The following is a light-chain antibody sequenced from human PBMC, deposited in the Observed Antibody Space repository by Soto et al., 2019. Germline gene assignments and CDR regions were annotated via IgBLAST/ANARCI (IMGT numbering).Light chain of an antibody. CDR2: EVN. Sequence: QSALTQPASLSGSPGQSITISCTGTSSDIGAYDYVSWFQQHPGKAPKLMISEVNNRPSGVSNRFSGSKSGNTAYLTISGPQVEDEADYYCCSHAGSYTFRVFGTGTKVTVL. CDR3: CSHAGSYTFRV. J-gene: IGLJ1*01. V-gene: IGLV2-14*01. CDR1: SSDIGAYDY.